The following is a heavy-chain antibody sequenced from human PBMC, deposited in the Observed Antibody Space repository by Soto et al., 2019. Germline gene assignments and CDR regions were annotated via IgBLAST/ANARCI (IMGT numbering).Heavy chain of an antibody. V-gene: IGHV1-18*04. J-gene: IGHJ4*02. CDR1: GYTFTSYG. CDR2: IRAYNGNT. D-gene: IGHD6-13*01. CDR3: ARDLGSSWHYFDY. Sequence: GASVKASCQASGYTFTSYGISWVRQAPGQGLERMGWIRAYNGNTNYAQKLQGRVTMTTDTSTSTAYMELRGLRSDDPAVYYCARDLGSSWHYFDYWGQGALVTVSS.